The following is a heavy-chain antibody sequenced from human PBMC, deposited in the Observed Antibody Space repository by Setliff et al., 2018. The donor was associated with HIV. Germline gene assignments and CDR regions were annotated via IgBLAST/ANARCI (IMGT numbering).Heavy chain of an antibody. CDR1: QNSFSDDY. Sequence: ASVKVSCKASQNSFSDDYMNWVRQAPGQRPEWMGWIRLPRGGTKHAQKFQGRVSLTWDTSISTGYMELRRLRSDDTAIYYCVTSPGSFLAQDATEAGDAWGQGSLVTV. V-gene: IGHV1-2*02. CDR2: IRLPRGGT. J-gene: IGHJ5*02. CDR3: VTSPGSFLAQDATEAGDA. D-gene: IGHD6-13*01.